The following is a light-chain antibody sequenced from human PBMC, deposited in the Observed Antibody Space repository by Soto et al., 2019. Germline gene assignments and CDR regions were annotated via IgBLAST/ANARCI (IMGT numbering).Light chain of an antibody. V-gene: IGKV3-15*01. Sequence: EFVLTQSPATLSLSPGERATLSCRASQSVSSYLAWYQQKPGQAPRLLXYGASTRATGIPARISGSGSGTDFILTISSLQSEDFAAYYCQQYNNWPPLTFGGGTKVDIK. J-gene: IGKJ4*01. CDR3: QQYNNWPPLT. CDR1: QSVSSY. CDR2: GAS.